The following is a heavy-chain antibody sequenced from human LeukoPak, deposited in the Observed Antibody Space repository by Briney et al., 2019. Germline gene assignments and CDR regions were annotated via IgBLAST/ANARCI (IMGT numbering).Heavy chain of an antibody. J-gene: IGHJ6*02. CDR2: IVVGSGNT. D-gene: IGHD6-6*01. CDR1: GFTFTSSA. Sequence: EASVKVSCKASGFTFTSSAMQWVRQARGQRLEWIGWIVVGSGNTNYAQKFQESVTITRDMSTSTAYMELSSLRSEDTAVYYCAATLWSYSSSGTHYYYYGMDVWGQGTTVTVSS. CDR3: AATLWSYSSSGTHYYYYGMDV. V-gene: IGHV1-58*02.